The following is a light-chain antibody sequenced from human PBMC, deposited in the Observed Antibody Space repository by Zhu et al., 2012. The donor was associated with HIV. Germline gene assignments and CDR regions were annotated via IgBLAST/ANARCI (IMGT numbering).Light chain of an antibody. V-gene: IGKV3-20*01. Sequence: EIVLTQSPDIMSLSPGQTTILSCKASQSVSSLAWYQQKPGQAPSLLIYAASNRATGIPDRFSGSGSGTDFTLTIRRLEPEDFAVYYCHQYDDSWTFGQGTKVEIK. J-gene: IGKJ1*01. CDR2: AAS. CDR3: HQYDDSWT. CDR1: QSVSS.